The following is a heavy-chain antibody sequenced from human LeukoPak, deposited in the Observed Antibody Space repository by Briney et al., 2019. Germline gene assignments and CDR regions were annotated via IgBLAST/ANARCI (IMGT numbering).Heavy chain of an antibody. D-gene: IGHD6-19*01. CDR1: GYTFTGYY. V-gene: IGHV1-2*02. CDR2: INPNSGGA. Sequence: VSVKVSCKASGYTFTGYYIHWVRQAPGQGLEWVGWINPNSGGAKYAQKFQDRVTMTRDTSISTAYMGLSRLRSDDTAVYYCAKGRVVAGSKSLTYHWLDPWGQGTLVTVSS. CDR3: AKGRVVAGSKSLTYHWLDP. J-gene: IGHJ5*02.